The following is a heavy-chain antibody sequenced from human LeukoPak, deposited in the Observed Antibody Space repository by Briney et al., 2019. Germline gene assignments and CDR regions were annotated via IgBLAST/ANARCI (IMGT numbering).Heavy chain of an antibody. J-gene: IGHJ3*02. V-gene: IGHV4-38-2*01. CDR3: ARSVVAGGTGAFHI. D-gene: IGHD6-19*01. CDR1: GYSISSGYY. Sequence: SETLSLTCAVSGYSISSGYYWGWIRQAPGKGLEWIVGISHSGSTYYSPSLKGRVTISIDTSQNQFSLKLSSVTAAGTAVYYCARSVVAGGTGAFHIWGPGTMVTVSS. CDR2: ISHSGST.